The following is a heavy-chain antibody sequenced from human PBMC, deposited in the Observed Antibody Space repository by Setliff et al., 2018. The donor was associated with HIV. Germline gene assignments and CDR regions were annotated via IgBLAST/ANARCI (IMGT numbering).Heavy chain of an antibody. CDR3: ARERLSRLGFDY. CDR1: GDSISSGSHY. Sequence: SETLSLTCTVSGDSISSGSHYWSWIRQPAGKGLEWIGHIYTGGNANYNPSLQSRVTISVDTSKNQFSPMLGSMTAADTAVYYCARERLSRLGFDYWGQGTLVTVSS. J-gene: IGHJ4*02. CDR2: IYTGGNA. V-gene: IGHV4-61*09. D-gene: IGHD1-1*01.